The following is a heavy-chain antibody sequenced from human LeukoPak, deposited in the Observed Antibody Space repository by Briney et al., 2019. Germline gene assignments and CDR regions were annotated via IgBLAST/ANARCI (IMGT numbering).Heavy chain of an antibody. Sequence: GGPLSFPCEAPGLPFSSYAISGVRKAPGKGLEGVSALSGSGGSTYYADSVKGRFTISRDNSKNTLYLQMNSLRAEDTAVYYCAKGITIFGVAPNWFDPWGQGTLVTVSS. D-gene: IGHD3-3*01. CDR2: LSGSGGST. CDR3: AKGITIFGVAPNWFDP. V-gene: IGHV3-23*01. J-gene: IGHJ5*02. CDR1: GLPFSSYA.